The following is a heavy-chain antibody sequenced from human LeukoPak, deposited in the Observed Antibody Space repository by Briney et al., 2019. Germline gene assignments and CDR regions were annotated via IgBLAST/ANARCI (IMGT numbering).Heavy chain of an antibody. Sequence: SETLSLTCTVSGGSISSYYWSWLRQPPGKGPEWIGYISYSGSTNYNPSLKSRVTISVDTSKNQFSLKLSSVTAADTAVYYCASCSAYSSSPFDYWGQGTLVTVSS. D-gene: IGHD6-19*01. J-gene: IGHJ4*02. CDR3: ASCSAYSSSPFDY. CDR2: ISYSGST. CDR1: GGSISSYY. V-gene: IGHV4-59*01.